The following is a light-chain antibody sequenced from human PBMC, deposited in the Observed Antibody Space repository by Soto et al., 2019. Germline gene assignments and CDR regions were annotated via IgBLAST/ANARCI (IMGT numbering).Light chain of an antibody. CDR1: QSLLHSDGKTY. CDR2: ELT. J-gene: IGKJ4*02. CDR3: MQSIVFPKT. V-gene: IGKV2D-29*01. Sequence: DIVMTQTPLSLSVTPGQPASISCKSSQSLLHSDGKTYLYWYLQKPGQPPHLLIYELTNRFSGMPATFSGSGYGTDFTLKISTVEAEDVGVYYCMQSIVFPKTFGAGTKVDIK.